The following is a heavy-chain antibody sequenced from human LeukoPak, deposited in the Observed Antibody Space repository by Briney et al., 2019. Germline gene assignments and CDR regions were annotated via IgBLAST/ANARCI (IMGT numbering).Heavy chain of an antibody. Sequence: PGGSLRLSCVASGFTFSTYSMNWVRQAPGRGLEWVSSISSTSSYIYYADSVKGRFTISRDNAKNSLYLQMNSLRAEDTAVYYCAREDSSGYEYFQHWGQGTLVTVSS. CDR1: GFTFSTYS. V-gene: IGHV3-21*01. CDR3: AREDSSGYEYFQH. J-gene: IGHJ1*01. D-gene: IGHD6-19*01. CDR2: ISSTSSYI.